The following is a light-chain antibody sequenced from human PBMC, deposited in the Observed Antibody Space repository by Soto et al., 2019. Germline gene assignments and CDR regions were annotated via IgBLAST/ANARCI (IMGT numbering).Light chain of an antibody. CDR2: GNS. CDR3: QSYDSSLSGFLV. CDR1: SSNIGAGYD. V-gene: IGLV1-40*01. Sequence: QSVLTQPPSVSGAPGQRVTISCTGSSSNIGAGYDVHWYQQLPGTAPKLLIYGNSNRPSGVPDRFSGSKSGTSNSLAITWRQAEDEDDYYCQSYDSSLSGFLVFGGGTKLTVL. J-gene: IGLJ2*01.